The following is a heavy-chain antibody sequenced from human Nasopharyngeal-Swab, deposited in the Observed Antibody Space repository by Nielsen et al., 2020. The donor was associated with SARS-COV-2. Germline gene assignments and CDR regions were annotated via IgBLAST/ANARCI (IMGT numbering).Heavy chain of an antibody. D-gene: IGHD4-17*01. V-gene: IGHV3-11*06. CDR2: ISSSSSYT. CDR1: GFPFSDYY. CDR3: ARDRYGDLDY. J-gene: IGHJ4*02. Sequence: LKISCAASGFPFSDYYMSWIRQAPGKGLEWVSYISSSSSYTNYADSVKGRFTISRDNAKNSLYLQMNSLRAEDTAVYYCARDRYGDLDYWGQGTLVTVSS.